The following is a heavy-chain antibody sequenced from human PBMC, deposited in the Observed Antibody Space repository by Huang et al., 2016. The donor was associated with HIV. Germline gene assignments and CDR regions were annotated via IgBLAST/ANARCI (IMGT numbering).Heavy chain of an antibody. CDR2: ISYDGSSK. Sequence: QVQLVESGGGVVQPGRSLRLSCAAFGFTFNKFDMHWVRQAPGKGLDVVAIISYDGSSKYHADSVKGRFTISRDNSKNTVYLQMNSLRVEDTAVYYCAKDGRGSGTYYDYFEYWGQGTLVTVSS. CDR3: AKDGRGSGTYYDYFEY. CDR1: GFTFNKFD. V-gene: IGHV3-30*18. D-gene: IGHD1-26*01. J-gene: IGHJ4*02.